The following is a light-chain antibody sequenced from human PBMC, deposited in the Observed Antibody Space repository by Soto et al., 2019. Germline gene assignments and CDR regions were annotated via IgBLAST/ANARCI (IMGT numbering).Light chain of an antibody. Sequence: EIVLTQSPATLSLSPGEGATLSCRASQSISSYLAWYQQKPGQAPRLLIYDASSRATGIPARFSGSGSGTDFTLTISGLGPEDFAVYYCQQRSDWPPWTFGQGTKVEIK. V-gene: IGKV3-11*01. J-gene: IGKJ1*01. CDR3: QQRSDWPPWT. CDR2: DAS. CDR1: QSISSY.